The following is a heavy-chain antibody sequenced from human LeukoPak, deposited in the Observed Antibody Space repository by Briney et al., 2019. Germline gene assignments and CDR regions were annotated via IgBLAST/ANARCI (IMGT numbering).Heavy chain of an antibody. CDR2: ISGSGGST. Sequence: GGSLRLSCAASGFTFSSYAMSWVRQAPGKGQEWVSTISGSGGSTYYADSVKGRFTTSRDNSKNTLYLQMNSLRAEDTAVYYCAKSHRAYCSSTSCSDAFDIWGQGTMVTVSS. CDR1: GFTFSSYA. V-gene: IGHV3-23*01. J-gene: IGHJ3*02. CDR3: AKSHRAYCSSTSCSDAFDI. D-gene: IGHD2-2*01.